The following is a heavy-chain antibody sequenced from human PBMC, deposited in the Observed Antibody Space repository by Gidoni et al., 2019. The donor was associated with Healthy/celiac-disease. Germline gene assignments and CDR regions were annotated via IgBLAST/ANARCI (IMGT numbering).Heavy chain of an antibody. V-gene: IGHV3-11*01. J-gene: IGHJ2*01. D-gene: IGHD3-9*01. CDR1: AFTFSDYY. CDR2: ISSSGSTI. Sequence: QVPLLQSSGGLVKPGRSLSLSCAASAFTFSDYYMSWLRQAPGKGLEWVSYISSSGSTIYYADSVKGRFTISRDNAKNSLDLQMNSLRAEDTAVYYCARGYRQTGSWYFDLWGRGTLVTVSS. CDR3: ARGYRQTGSWYFDL.